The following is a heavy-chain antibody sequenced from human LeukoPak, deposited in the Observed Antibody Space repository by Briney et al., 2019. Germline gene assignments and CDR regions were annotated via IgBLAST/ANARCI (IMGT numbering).Heavy chain of an antibody. J-gene: IGHJ3*02. CDR1: GFTFSRHA. Sequence: GRSLRLSCAASGFTFSRHAMHWVRQAPGKGLEWVANIKQDGSEKYYVDSVKGRFTISRDNAKNSLYLQMNSLRAEDTAVYYCARGAEIVVVVAATNDAFDIWGQGTMVTVSS. CDR2: IKQDGSEK. V-gene: IGHV3-7*04. CDR3: ARGAEIVVVVAATNDAFDI. D-gene: IGHD2-15*01.